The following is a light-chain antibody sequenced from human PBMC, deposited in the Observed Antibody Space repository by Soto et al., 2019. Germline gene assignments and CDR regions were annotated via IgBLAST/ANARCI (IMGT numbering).Light chain of an antibody. J-gene: IGLJ2*01. CDR3: ATWDDGLDAVV. V-gene: IGLV1-44*01. CDR2: DNS. CDR1: SANIATNT. Sequence: QSVLTQPPSASGTPGQPVSMSCSGGSANIATNTVSWYQHLPGTAPKLLIYDNSQRPSGVPDRFSGSRSGTSASLTISGLQSEDEASYFCATWDDGLDAVVFGGGTQLTVL.